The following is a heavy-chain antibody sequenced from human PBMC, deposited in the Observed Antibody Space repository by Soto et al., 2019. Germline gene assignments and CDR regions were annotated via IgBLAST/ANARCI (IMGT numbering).Heavy chain of an antibody. D-gene: IGHD2-21*02. CDR1: GNTFSNYY. CDR2: INPSGGHT. CDR3: ARGGHVVVVTAAFDY. Sequence: QVQLVQSGAEVKKPGASVKVSCKASGNTFSNYYIHWVRQAPGQGLEWMGTINPSGGHTIYAQKFLGRVTMTRDTSTSTLYMEVTRLRSEDTAVYYCARGGHVVVVTAAFDYWGQGTLVTVSS. J-gene: IGHJ4*02. V-gene: IGHV1-46*03.